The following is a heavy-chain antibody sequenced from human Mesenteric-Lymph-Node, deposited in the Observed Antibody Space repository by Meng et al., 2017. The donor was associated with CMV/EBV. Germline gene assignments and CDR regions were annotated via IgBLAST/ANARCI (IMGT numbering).Heavy chain of an antibody. CDR2: ISSGTNYI. CDR1: GFTFSSYW. Sequence: GESLKISCATSGFTFSSYWMSWVRQAPGRGLEWVSSISSGTNYIYYADSMKGRFTISRDSPKNSLYLQMNSLTAEDTAVYYCARESMDTALVRQSYYYYYYGMDVWGQGTTVTVSS. CDR3: ARESMDTALVRQSYYYYYYGMDV. J-gene: IGHJ6*02. D-gene: IGHD5-18*01. V-gene: IGHV3-21*01.